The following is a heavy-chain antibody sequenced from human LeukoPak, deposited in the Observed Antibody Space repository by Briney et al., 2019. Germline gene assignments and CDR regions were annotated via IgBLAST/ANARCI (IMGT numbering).Heavy chain of an antibody. CDR3: AKDQSRYSYGSYYFDY. V-gene: IGHV3-23*01. D-gene: IGHD5-18*01. Sequence: PGGSLRLSCAASGFTFSSSAMSWVRQAPGKGLYWVSAISGSGTGTYYADSVKGRFTISRDNSKNTLYLQMNSLRAEDTAVYYCAKDQSRYSYGSYYFDYWGQGTLVTVSS. CDR2: ISGSGTGT. CDR1: GFTFSSSA. J-gene: IGHJ4*02.